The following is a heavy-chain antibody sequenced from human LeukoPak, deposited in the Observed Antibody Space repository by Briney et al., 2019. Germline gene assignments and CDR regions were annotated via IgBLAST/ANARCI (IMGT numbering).Heavy chain of an antibody. CDR3: ARVSGVRDYYYFGMDV. D-gene: IGHD5-12*01. CDR2: IYTSGST. Sequence: SETLSLTCTVSGGSISSYYWSWIRQPAGKGLEWIGRIYTSGSTNYNPSLKGRVTMSVDTSKNQFSPKLSSVTAADTALYYCARVSGVRDYYYFGMDVWGQGTTVTVSS. V-gene: IGHV4-4*07. CDR1: GGSISSYY. J-gene: IGHJ6*02.